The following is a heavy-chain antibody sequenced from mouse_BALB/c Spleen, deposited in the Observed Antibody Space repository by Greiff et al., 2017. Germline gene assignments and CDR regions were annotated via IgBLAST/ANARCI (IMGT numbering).Heavy chain of an antibody. CDR3: ARYGNYVGDY. J-gene: IGHJ4*01. V-gene: IGHV5-4*02. Sequence: EVQLQESGGGLVKPGGSLKLSCAASGFTFSDYYMYWVRQTPEKRLEWVATISDGGSYTYYPDSVKGRFTISRDNAKNNLYLQMSSLKSEDTAMYYCARYGNYVGDYWGQGTSVTVSS. CDR2: ISDGGSYT. D-gene: IGHD2-1*01. CDR1: GFTFSDYY.